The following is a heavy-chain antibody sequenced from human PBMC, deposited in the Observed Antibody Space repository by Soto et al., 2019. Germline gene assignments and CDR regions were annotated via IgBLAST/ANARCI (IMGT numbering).Heavy chain of an antibody. CDR3: AKGTEYNWNSYIWFDP. CDR1: GYTFTSYY. V-gene: IGHV1-46*01. D-gene: IGHD1-7*01. J-gene: IGHJ5*02. CDR2: INPSGGST. Sequence: ASVKVSCKASGYTFTSYYMHWVRQAPGQGLEWMGIINPSGGSTSYAQKFQGRVTMTRDTSTSTVYMELSSLRSEDTAAYYCAKGTEYNWNSYIWFDPWGQGTLVTVSS.